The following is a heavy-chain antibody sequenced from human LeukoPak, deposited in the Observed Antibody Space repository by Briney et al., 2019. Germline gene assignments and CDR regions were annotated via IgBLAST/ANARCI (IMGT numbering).Heavy chain of an antibody. J-gene: IGHJ3*02. V-gene: IGHV1-69*05. CDR3: ARDGIRDGVVTAIPSPSVAFDI. D-gene: IGHD2-21*02. CDR2: IIPIFGTA. CDR1: GGTFSSYA. Sequence: ASVKVSCKASGGTFSSYAISWVRQAPGQGLEWMGGIIPIFGTANYAQKFQGRVTITTDESTSTAYMELSSLRSGDTAVYYCARDGIRDGVVTAIPSPSVAFDIWGQGTMVTVSS.